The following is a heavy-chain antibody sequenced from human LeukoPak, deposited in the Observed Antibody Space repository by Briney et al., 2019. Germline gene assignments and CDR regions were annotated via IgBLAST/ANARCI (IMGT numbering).Heavy chain of an antibody. CDR2: INLAGSET. J-gene: IGHJ4*02. D-gene: IGHD5-12*01. CDR1: GFNSAGFW. Sequence: PGGSLRLSCAASGFNSAGFWMTWIRQAPGRGPEWVANINLAGSETYYLDSVKGRFTISRDNAKNSLYLQMDSLRAEDTALYYCAKNSGLHDLWGQGTLVTVSS. V-gene: IGHV3-7*01. CDR3: AKNSGLHDL.